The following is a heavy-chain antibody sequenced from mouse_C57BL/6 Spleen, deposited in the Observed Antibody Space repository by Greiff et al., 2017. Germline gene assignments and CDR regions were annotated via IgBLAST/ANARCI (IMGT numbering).Heavy chain of an antibody. D-gene: IGHD3-2*02. CDR2: IHPNSGST. CDR3: AGDSSGLVSPYYFDY. CDR1: GYTFTSYW. V-gene: IGHV1-64*01. J-gene: IGHJ2*01. Sequence: VQLQQPGAELVKPGASVKLSCKASGYTFTSYWMHWVKQRPGQGLEWIGMIHPNSGSTNYNEKFKSKATLTVDKSSSTAYMQLSSLTSEDSAVYYCAGDSSGLVSPYYFDYWGQGTTLTVSS.